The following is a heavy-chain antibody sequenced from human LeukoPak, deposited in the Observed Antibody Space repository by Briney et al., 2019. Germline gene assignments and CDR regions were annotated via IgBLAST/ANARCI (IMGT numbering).Heavy chain of an antibody. CDR2: ISGSGGST. Sequence: GGSLRLSCAASGFTFSSYAMSWVRQAPGKGLEWVSAISGSGGSTYYAGSVKGRFTISRDNSKNTLYLQMNSLRAEDTAVYYCAKAGSSWGGAFDIWGQGTMVTVSS. J-gene: IGHJ3*02. CDR1: GFTFSSYA. V-gene: IGHV3-23*01. CDR3: AKAGSSWGGAFDI. D-gene: IGHD6-13*01.